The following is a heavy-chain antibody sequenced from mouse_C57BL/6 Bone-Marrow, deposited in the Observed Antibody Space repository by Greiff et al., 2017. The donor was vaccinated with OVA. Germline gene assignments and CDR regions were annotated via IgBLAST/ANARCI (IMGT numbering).Heavy chain of an antibody. CDR1: GFTFSSYG. J-gene: IGHJ3*01. CDR3: ARHGTIVTPWFAY. V-gene: IGHV5-6*02. D-gene: IGHD2-5*01. CDR2: ISSGGSYT. Sequence: DVKLVESGGDLVKPGGSLKLSCAASGFTFSSYGMSWVRQTPDKRLEWVATISSGGSYTYYPDSVKGRFTISRDNAKNTLYLQMSSLKSEDTAMYYCARHGTIVTPWFAYWGQGTLVTVSA.